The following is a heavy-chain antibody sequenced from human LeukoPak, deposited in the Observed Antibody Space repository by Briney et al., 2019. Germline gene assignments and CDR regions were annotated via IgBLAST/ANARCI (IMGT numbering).Heavy chain of an antibody. D-gene: IGHD1-26*01. Sequence: GGSLRLSCAASGFTFDDYGLSWVRQVPGKGLEWVANIKQDGSEKYYVDSVKGRFTISRDNAKNSLYLQMNSLRAEDTAVYYCARDGGSYSIDYWGQGTLVTVSS. CDR1: GFTFDDYG. V-gene: IGHV3-7*01. CDR3: ARDGGSYSIDY. CDR2: IKQDGSEK. J-gene: IGHJ4*02.